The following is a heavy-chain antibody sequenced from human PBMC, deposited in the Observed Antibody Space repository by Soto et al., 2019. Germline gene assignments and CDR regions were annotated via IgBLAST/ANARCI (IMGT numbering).Heavy chain of an antibody. CDR1: GFSFNEAW. Sequence: EVQLVESAGGLVKPGGSLRLSCVASGFSFNEAWMNWVRQAPGQGLEWVGRIKTSAGGGATNYAAPVQGRFTISRDDSKNTLYLHMNSLRTEDTAIYYCTTGSVEGIWGQGTTAIVSS. CDR3: TTGSVEGI. D-gene: IGHD2-15*01. V-gene: IGHV3-15*07. J-gene: IGHJ6*02. CDR2: IKTSAGGGAT.